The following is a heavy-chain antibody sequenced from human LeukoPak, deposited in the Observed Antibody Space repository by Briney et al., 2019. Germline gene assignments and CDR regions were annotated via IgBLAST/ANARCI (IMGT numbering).Heavy chain of an antibody. CDR2: ITHSGNT. CDR1: VGSFSGYC. Sequence: PSETLSLTCAVYVGSFSGYCWNWIRQSPGKGVEWVGEITHSGNTNYNPSLKSRVTISIDTSKNQFSLKLSSVTAADTAVYYCARRQWLGRSPFDYWGQGTLGTVSS. V-gene: IGHV4-34*01. D-gene: IGHD6-19*01. CDR3: ARRQWLGRSPFDY. J-gene: IGHJ4*02.